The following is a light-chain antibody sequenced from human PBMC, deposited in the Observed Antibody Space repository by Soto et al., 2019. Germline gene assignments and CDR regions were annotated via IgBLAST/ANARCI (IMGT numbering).Light chain of an antibody. V-gene: IGLV2-8*01. CDR3: SSYAGSNNLYV. Sequence: QSALTQPPSASGSPGQSVTISCTGTGSDVGGYKYVSWYQQHPGKAPKLMIYEVTKRPSGVPDRFSGSKSGNAASLTVSGLQAEDEADYYCSSYAGSNNLYVFGTGTKVTVL. CDR1: GSDVGGYKY. CDR2: EVT. J-gene: IGLJ1*01.